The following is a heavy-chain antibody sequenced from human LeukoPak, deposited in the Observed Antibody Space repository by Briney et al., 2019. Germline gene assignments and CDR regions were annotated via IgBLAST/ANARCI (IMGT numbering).Heavy chain of an antibody. J-gene: IGHJ4*02. D-gene: IGHD2-21*01. CDR3: ARTDTYCRLDY. CDR2: IYYSGST. Sequence: PSETLSLTCTVSGGSISNYYWNWIRQPPGKGLEWIGYIYYSGSTNYNPSLKSRVTISVDTSKNQFSLKLSSVTAADTGVYHCARTDTYCRLDYWGQGALVTVSS. CDR1: GGSISNYY. V-gene: IGHV4-59*12.